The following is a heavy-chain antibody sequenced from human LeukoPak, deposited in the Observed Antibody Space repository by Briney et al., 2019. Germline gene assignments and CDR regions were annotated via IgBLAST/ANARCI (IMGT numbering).Heavy chain of an antibody. J-gene: IGHJ4*02. D-gene: IGHD4-17*01. CDR2: IYYSGIT. Sequence: SQTLSLICTVSGDSISSDTYYWSWIRQHPGKGLEWIGNIYYSGITYYTPSLMSRVSISLHTSKNQFSLRLSSVTAADTAVYHCARFYGDYGLYYFDHWGQGTLVTVSS. V-gene: IGHV4-31*03. CDR3: ARFYGDYGLYYFDH. CDR1: GDSISSDTYY.